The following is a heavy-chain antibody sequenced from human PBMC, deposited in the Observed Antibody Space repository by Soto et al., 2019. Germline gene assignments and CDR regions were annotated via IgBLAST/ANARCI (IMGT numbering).Heavy chain of an antibody. CDR3: AREYGDYVFLDY. CDR1: GFTFSRYA. D-gene: IGHD4-17*01. CDR2: IPYDGSDK. V-gene: IGHV3-30-3*01. Sequence: QVQLVESGGGVVQPGRSLRLSCVASGFTFSRYAIHWVRQAPGKGLEWVAVIPYDGSDKYYADSVKGRLTISRDNYKNTLYRQLNSLIPDDMSVSYCAREYGDYVFLDYWGQGTLVTVSS. J-gene: IGHJ4*02.